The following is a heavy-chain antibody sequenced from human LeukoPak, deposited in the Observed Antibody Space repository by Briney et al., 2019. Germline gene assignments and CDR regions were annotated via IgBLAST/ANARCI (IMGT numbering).Heavy chain of an antibody. CDR3: ARVTTSGWYP. CDR2: ISGSSRYI. Sequence: GGSLRLSCAASGFTFSSYSMNWVRQAPGKGLEWVSSISGSSRYIYYADSVKGRFTISRDSAKNSLYLQMNSLRAEDTAVYYCARVTTSGWYPWGQGTLVTVSS. CDR1: GFTFSSYS. D-gene: IGHD6-19*01. J-gene: IGHJ5*02. V-gene: IGHV3-21*01.